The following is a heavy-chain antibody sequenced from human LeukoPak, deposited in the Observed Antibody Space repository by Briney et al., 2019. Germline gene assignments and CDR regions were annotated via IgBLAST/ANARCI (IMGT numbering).Heavy chain of an antibody. Sequence: GGSLRLSCAASGFTFSSYGMHWVRQAPGKGLEWVAFIRYDGSNKYYADSVKGRFTISRDNSKNTLYLQMNSLRVEDTAVYYCARAGPSSSWHQFDYWGQGTLVTVSS. CDR1: GFTFSSYG. D-gene: IGHD6-13*01. CDR2: IRYDGSNK. V-gene: IGHV3-30*02. CDR3: ARAGPSSSWHQFDY. J-gene: IGHJ4*02.